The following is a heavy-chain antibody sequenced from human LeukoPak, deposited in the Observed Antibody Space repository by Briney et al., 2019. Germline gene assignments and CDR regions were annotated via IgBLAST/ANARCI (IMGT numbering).Heavy chain of an antibody. J-gene: IGHJ4*02. Sequence: GGSLRLSCSASGFTFSDYYMSWIRQPPGKGLELVSNIWSSGSTLYYADSVKGRFSTSRDNDKNSLYLQMNSLRAEDTAVYYCARDNSIQLHVGWGSAFEYWGQVTLVSVS. CDR3: ARDNSIQLHVGWGSAFEY. CDR2: IWSSGSTL. D-gene: IGHD5-18*01. V-gene: IGHV3-11*04. CDR1: GFTFSDYY.